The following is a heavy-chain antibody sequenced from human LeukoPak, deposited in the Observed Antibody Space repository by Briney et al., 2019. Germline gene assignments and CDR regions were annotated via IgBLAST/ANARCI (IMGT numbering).Heavy chain of an antibody. D-gene: IGHD6-6*01. CDR1: GLTFSRYA. V-gene: IGHV3-23*01. CDR3: ANQPSIAASSDTDF. J-gene: IGHJ4*02. CDR2: ISGGGRST. Sequence: GGSLRLSCAASGLTFSRYALSWVRQAPGRGLEWLSAISGGGRSTYYADSVKGRFTISRDNSNNTLYLQMTNLRVDDTAVYFCANQPSIAASSDTDFWGQGTLVSVSS.